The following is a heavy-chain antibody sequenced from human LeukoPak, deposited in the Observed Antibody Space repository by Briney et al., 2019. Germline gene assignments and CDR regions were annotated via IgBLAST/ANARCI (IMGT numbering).Heavy chain of an antibody. CDR3: ASSEGDYLMIDY. V-gene: IGHV1-46*01. CDR1: GYTFTGYY. D-gene: IGHD4-11*01. CDR2: INPSGGST. J-gene: IGHJ4*02. Sequence: VASVKVSCKASGYTFTGYYMHWVRQAPGQGLEWMGIINPSGGSTSYAQKFQGRVTMTRDTSTSTVYMELSSLRSEDTAVYYCASSEGDYLMIDYWGQGTLVTVSS.